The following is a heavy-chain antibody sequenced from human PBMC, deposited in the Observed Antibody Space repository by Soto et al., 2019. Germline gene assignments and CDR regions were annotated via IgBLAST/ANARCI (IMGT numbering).Heavy chain of an antibody. CDR2: VNNDGTDT. V-gene: IGHV3-74*03. CDR3: ARGGLQDALDV. D-gene: IGHD2-21*01. Sequence: EVQLVESGGGLVQPGGSLRLSCAASGFTFSNYWMYWVRQAPGKGLVWVSRVNNDGTDTTHADSVKGRFTISRDNAENTLYLQMNSVRAEDTAVYYCARGGLQDALDVWGQGSTVTVSS. J-gene: IGHJ6*02. CDR1: GFTFSNYW.